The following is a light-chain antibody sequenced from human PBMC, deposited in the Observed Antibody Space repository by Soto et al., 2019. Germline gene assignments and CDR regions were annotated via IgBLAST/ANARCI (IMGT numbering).Light chain of an antibody. CDR3: QRYGSSPLIT. V-gene: IGKV3-20*01. Sequence: EIVLTQSPGTLSLSPGERVTLSCRASQSVSSSYLAWYQQKPGQAPRLLIYGAFSRATGIPDRFSGSGSGTDFTLTISRLEPEDFAVYFCQRYGSSPLITFGQGTRLEI. J-gene: IGKJ5*01. CDR1: QSVSSSY. CDR2: GAF.